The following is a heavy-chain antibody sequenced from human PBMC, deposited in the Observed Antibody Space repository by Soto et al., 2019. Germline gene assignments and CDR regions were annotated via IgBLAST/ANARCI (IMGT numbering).Heavy chain of an antibody. D-gene: IGHD6-19*01. J-gene: IGHJ4*02. CDR1: GYTFTSYD. CDR2: MNPNSGNT. V-gene: IGHV1-8*01. CDR3: ARVGSGWEFDY. Sequence: ASVKVSCKASGYTFTSYDINWVRQATGQGVEWMGWMNPNSGNTGYAQKFQGRFTISRNTSKSTPYIEMNSLRSDDTAVYYCARVGSGWEFDYWGQGTLVTVSS.